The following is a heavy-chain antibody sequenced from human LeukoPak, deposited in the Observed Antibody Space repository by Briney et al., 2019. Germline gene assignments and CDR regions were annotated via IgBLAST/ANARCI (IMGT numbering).Heavy chain of an antibody. J-gene: IGHJ6*02. Sequence: SVKVSCKASGGTFSSYAISWVRQAPGQGLEWMGRIIPIFGIANYAQKLQGRVTITADKSTSTAYMELSSLRSEDTAVYYCARVTEYYDFWSGLPDYYYYGMDVWGQGTTVTVSS. CDR2: IIPIFGIA. D-gene: IGHD3-3*01. CDR1: GGTFSSYA. V-gene: IGHV1-69*04. CDR3: ARVTEYYDFWSGLPDYYYYGMDV.